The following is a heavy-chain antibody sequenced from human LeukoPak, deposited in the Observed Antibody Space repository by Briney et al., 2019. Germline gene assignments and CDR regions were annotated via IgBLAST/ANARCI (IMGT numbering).Heavy chain of an antibody. CDR1: GYGLSILS. Sequence: GAAVKVSCKISGYGLSILSIHWVRQAPGEGLQWVGGIDPQDGQTIYAQPFHGRATISEDTFSDTAYLELNSLRSEDTALYYCATHLDRSYYYFDFWGQGTLVIVSS. V-gene: IGHV1-24*01. D-gene: IGHD3-10*01. CDR3: ATHLDRSYYYFDF. J-gene: IGHJ4*02. CDR2: IDPQDGQT.